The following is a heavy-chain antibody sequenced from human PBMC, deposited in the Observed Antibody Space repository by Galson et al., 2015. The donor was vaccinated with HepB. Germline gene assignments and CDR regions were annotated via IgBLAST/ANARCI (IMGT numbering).Heavy chain of an antibody. Sequence: ETLSLTCAVYGGSFSGYYWSWIRQPPGKGLEWIGEINHSGSTNYNPSLKSRVTIPVDTSKNQFSLKLSSVTAADTAVYYCARDYGAYRRWFDPWGQGTLVTVSS. CDR2: INHSGST. CDR3: ARDYGAYRRWFDP. V-gene: IGHV4-34*01. D-gene: IGHD4-17*01. CDR1: GGSFSGYY. J-gene: IGHJ5*02.